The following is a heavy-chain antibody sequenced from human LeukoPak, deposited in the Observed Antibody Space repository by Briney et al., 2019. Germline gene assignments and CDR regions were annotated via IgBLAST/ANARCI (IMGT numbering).Heavy chain of an antibody. CDR3: ASTRGGLVFDY. CDR2: INPNSGGT. J-gene: IGHJ4*02. D-gene: IGHD3/OR15-3a*01. CDR1: GYTFTGYY. V-gene: IGHV1-2*02. Sequence: GAAVKVSCKASGYTFTGYYMHWVRQAPGQGLEWMGWINPNSGGTNYAQKFQGRITMTRDTAISTAYMELSRLRSEDTAVYYCASTRGGLVFDYWGQGTLVTVSS.